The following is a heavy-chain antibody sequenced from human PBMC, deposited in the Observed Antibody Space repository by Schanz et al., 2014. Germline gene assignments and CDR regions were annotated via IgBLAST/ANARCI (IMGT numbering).Heavy chain of an antibody. CDR3: ARQILIGAFDI. Sequence: QVQLQETGPGLVKPSETLSLTCTVSGGSMSSYYWTWIRQPPGKGLEWIGYIYYSGSTNYNPSLRSRVPIPVEPSKNHFPLKLSSGTAADTAVYYCARQILIGAFDIWGQGTMVTVSS. V-gene: IGHV4-59*08. J-gene: IGHJ3*02. CDR1: GGSMSSYY. CDR2: IYYSGST. D-gene: IGHD3-9*01.